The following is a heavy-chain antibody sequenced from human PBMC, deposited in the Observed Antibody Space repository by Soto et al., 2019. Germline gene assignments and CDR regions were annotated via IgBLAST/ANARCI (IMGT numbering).Heavy chain of an antibody. CDR1: GGTFGSYA. V-gene: IGHV1-69*01. D-gene: IGHD2-2*01. J-gene: IGHJ6*02. CDR2: IIPIPGTA. CDR3: ARSQGSSTSLEIYYYYYYGMDV. Sequence: QVQLVQSGAEVKKPGSSVKVSCKASGGTFGSYAISWVRQAPGQGLEWMGGIIPIPGTANYAQKFQGRVTSAEDESTSTAYMELSSLRSEDTAVYYCARSQGSSTSLEIYYYYYYGMDVWGQGTTVTVSS.